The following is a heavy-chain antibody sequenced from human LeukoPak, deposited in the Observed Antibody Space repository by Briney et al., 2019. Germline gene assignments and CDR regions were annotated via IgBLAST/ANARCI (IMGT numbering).Heavy chain of an antibody. CDR3: GENWKYYYDTLLHHVLDF. V-gene: IGHV3-23*01. J-gene: IGHJ3*01. CDR2: ISGSGGST. D-gene: IGHD3-22*01. Sequence: GGSLRLSCAASGFTFSSYAMSWVRQAPGKGLEWVSAISGSGGSTYYADSVKGRFTISRDNSKNTLYLQMNSLRAEDTAVYYWGENWKYYYDTLLHHVLDFGAKATMV. CDR1: GFTFSSYA.